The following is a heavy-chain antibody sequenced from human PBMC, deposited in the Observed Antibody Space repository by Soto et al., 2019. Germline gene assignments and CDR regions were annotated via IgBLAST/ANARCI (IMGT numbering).Heavy chain of an antibody. Sequence: GGSLRLSCTASGFTFGDYAMGWFRQAPGKGLEWVGFIRSKAYGGTTEYAASVKGRFTISRDDSKSIAYLQMNSLKTEDTAVYYCTRGHSSSSLVFDYWGQGTLVTVSS. D-gene: IGHD6-6*01. J-gene: IGHJ4*02. CDR2: IRSKAYGGTT. V-gene: IGHV3-49*03. CDR3: TRGHSSSSLVFDY. CDR1: GFTFGDYA.